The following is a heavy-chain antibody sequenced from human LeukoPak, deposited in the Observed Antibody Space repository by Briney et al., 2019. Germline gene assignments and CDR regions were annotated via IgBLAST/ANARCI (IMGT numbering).Heavy chain of an antibody. J-gene: IGHJ3*02. V-gene: IGHV3-33*01. D-gene: IGHD3-22*01. Sequence: PGGSLRLSCAASGFTFSSYGMHWVRQAPGKGLEWVAVIWYDGSNKYYADSVKGRFTISRDNSKNTLYLQMNSLRAEDTAVYYCARERWLFGDRSGDAFDIWGQGTMVTVSS. CDR3: ARERWLFGDRSGDAFDI. CDR2: IWYDGSNK. CDR1: GFTFSSYG.